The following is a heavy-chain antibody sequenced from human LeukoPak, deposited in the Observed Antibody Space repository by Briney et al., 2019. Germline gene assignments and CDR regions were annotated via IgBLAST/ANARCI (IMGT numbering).Heavy chain of an antibody. CDR2: IYHSGST. CDR1: GGSISSGGYS. D-gene: IGHD3-10*01. V-gene: IGHV4-30-2*01. Sequence: SETLSLTCAVSGGSISSGGYSWSWIRQPPGKGLEWIGYIYHSGSTYYNPSLKSRVTISVDRSKHQFSLKLSSVTAADTAVYYCARAGGLGNWFDPWGQGTLVTVSS. J-gene: IGHJ5*02. CDR3: ARAGGLGNWFDP.